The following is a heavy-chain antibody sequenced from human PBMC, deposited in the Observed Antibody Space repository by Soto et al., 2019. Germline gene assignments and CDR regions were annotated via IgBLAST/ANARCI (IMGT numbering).Heavy chain of an antibody. CDR2: ISYDGSNK. Sequence: QVQLVESGGGVVQPGRSLRLSCAASGFTFSSYGMHWFRQAPGKGLEWVAVISYDGSNKYYADSVKGRFTISRDNSKNTLYLQMNSLRAEDTAVYYCAGGRGVGGTAPFDYWGQGTLVTVSS. J-gene: IGHJ4*02. CDR1: GFTFSSYG. D-gene: IGHD2-21*02. V-gene: IGHV3-30*03. CDR3: AGGRGVGGTAPFDY.